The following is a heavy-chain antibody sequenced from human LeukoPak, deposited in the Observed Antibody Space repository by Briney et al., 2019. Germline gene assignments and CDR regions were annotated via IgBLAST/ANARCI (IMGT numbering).Heavy chain of an antibody. Sequence: PSETLSLTCTLSGGSISSYYWSWLRHPPGKGLECIGYIYYSGSTNYNPSLQRRVTISVHTPKHQISLTLSAVTAADTAVYYCARITYYYGSGSYFKYVDYWGQGTLVTVSS. CDR3: ARITYYYGSGSYFKYVDY. V-gene: IGHV4-59*01. J-gene: IGHJ4*02. D-gene: IGHD3-10*01. CDR1: GGSISSYY. CDR2: IYYSGST.